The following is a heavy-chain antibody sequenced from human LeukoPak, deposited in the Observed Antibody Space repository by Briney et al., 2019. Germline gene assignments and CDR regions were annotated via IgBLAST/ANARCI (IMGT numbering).Heavy chain of an antibody. J-gene: IGHJ4*02. CDR3: AKHANYYDSSGYYQGIDY. V-gene: IGHV3-23*01. Sequence: PGGSLRLSCAASGFTLSSYAMSWVRQAPGKGLEWVSAISGSGGSTYYADSVKGRFTISRDNSKNTLYLQMDSLRAEDTAVYYCAKHANYYDSSGYYQGIDYWGQGTLVTVSS. CDR2: ISGSGGST. D-gene: IGHD3-22*01. CDR1: GFTLSSYA.